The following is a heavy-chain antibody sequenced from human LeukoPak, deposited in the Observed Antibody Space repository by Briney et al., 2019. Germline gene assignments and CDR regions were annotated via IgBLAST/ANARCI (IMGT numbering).Heavy chain of an antibody. CDR3: AKDIARSYYGSGSLDYYFDY. CDR1: GFTFSSYG. J-gene: IGHJ4*02. CDR2: IRYDGSNK. V-gene: IGHV3-30*02. D-gene: IGHD3-10*01. Sequence: GGSLRLSCAASGFTFSSYGMHWVRQAPGKGLEWVAFIRYDGSNKYYADSVKGRFTISRDNSKNTLYLQMNSLRAEDTAVYYCAKDIARSYYGSGSLDYYFDYWGQGTLVTVSS.